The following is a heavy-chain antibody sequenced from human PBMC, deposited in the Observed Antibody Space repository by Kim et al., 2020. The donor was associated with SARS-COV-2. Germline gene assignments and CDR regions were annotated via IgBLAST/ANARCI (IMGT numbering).Heavy chain of an antibody. D-gene: IGHD2-15*01. Sequence: GGSLRLSCAASGFTFNTYSMNWVRQPPGKGLEWVSCISSSSSYIYYADSVKGRFTISRDNAKNSLYLQVNGLRAEDTAVYYCARVTRYCSGGSYFSALFVYWGQGTLVTVSP. CDR3: ARVTRYCSGGSYFSALFVY. J-gene: IGHJ4*02. V-gene: IGHV3-21*01. CDR2: ISSSSSYI. CDR1: GFTFNTYS.